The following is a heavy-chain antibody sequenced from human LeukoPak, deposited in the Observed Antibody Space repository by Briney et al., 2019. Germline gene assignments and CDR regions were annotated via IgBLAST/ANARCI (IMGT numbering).Heavy chain of an antibody. J-gene: IGHJ4*02. D-gene: IGHD5-24*01. V-gene: IGHV4-30-4*08. CDR3: ARSQETATMFVDY. CDR1: GGSISSGDYY. CDR2: IYYSGST. Sequence: PSETLSLTCTVSGGSISSGDYYWSWIRQPPGKGLEWIGYIYYSGSTYYNPSLKSRVTISVDTSKNQFSLKLSSVTAADTAVYYCARSQETATMFVDYWGQGTLVTVSS.